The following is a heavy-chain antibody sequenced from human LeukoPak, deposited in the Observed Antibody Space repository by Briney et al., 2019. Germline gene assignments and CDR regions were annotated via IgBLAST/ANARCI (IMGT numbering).Heavy chain of an antibody. D-gene: IGHD3-10*01. V-gene: IGHV4-4*09. CDR1: GGSMSSYY. CDR2: SYTSGST. CDR3: ARQVREDYYGSGSSAYYFDY. J-gene: IGHJ4*02. Sequence: SETLSLTCTVSGGSMSSYYWSWIRQPPGKGLEWIGYSYTSGSTNYNPSLKSRVTISVDTSKNQFSLKLSSVTAADTAVYYCARQVREDYYGSGSSAYYFDYWGQGTLVTVSS.